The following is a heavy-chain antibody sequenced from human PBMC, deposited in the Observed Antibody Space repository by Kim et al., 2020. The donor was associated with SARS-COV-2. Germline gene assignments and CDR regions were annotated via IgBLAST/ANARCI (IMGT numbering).Heavy chain of an antibody. V-gene: IGHV3-21*01. CDR1: GFTFSIYT. D-gene: IGHD4-4*01. J-gene: IGHJ4*02. Sequence: GGSLRLSCAASGFTFSIYTMIWVRQAPGKGLEWVSSITSNSYIYYADSVKGRFTISRDNAKNSLYLQMNNLRAEDTALYYCARHSDSDYWGQGTLVTVS. CDR3: ARHSDSDY. CDR2: ITSNSYI.